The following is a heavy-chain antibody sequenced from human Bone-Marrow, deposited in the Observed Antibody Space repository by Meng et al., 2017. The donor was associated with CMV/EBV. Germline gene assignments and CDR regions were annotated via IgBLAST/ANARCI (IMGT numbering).Heavy chain of an antibody. Sequence: GSLRLSCEVSGGSISSSNWWSWVRQPPGKGLEWIGEIFHSGSTNYNPSLKNRVTIFVDKSKGHFSLNLTSVSAADTAVYYCTRVMPYYYGMDVWGQGTTVTVSS. CDR3: TRVMPYYYGMDV. V-gene: IGHV4-4*02. CDR2: IFHSGST. D-gene: IGHD3-10*01. CDR1: GGSISSSNW. J-gene: IGHJ6*02.